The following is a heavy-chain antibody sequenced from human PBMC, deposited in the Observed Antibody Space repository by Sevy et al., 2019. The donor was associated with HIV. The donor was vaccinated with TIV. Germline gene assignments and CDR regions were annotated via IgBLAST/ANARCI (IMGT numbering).Heavy chain of an antibody. V-gene: IGHV4-59*01. J-gene: IGHJ6*02. CDR1: GGTINSYF. CDR2: IYYSGST. CDR3: ARRVAGEPYYYGMDV. Sequence: SETLSLMCSVHGGTINSYFWNWIRQPPGKGLEWIGNIYYSGSTKYNPPLKSRVTMSVETSKNQFSLRLTSVTAADTAVYYCARRVAGEPYYYGMDVWGQGTTVTVSS. D-gene: IGHD3-16*01.